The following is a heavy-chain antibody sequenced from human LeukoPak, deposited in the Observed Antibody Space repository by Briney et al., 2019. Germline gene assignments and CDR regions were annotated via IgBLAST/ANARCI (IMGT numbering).Heavy chain of an antibody. CDR2: IYTSGST. Sequence: SETLSLTCTVSGGSISSYYWSWIRQPAGKGLEWIGRIYTSGSTNYNPSLKSRVTMSVDTSKNQFSLKLSSVTAADTAVYYCARSVLIAVAGTGWFDPWGQGTLVTVSS. J-gene: IGHJ5*02. CDR1: GGSISSYY. V-gene: IGHV4-4*07. D-gene: IGHD6-19*01. CDR3: ARSVLIAVAGTGWFDP.